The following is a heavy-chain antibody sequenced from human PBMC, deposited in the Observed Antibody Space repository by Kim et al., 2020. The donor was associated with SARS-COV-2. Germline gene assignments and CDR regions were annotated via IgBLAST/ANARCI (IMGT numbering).Heavy chain of an antibody. CDR2: IHTNNGGT. CDR1: GYTFTDYY. V-gene: IGHV1-2*04. CDR3: AREAGGSSPLDF. J-gene: IGHJ4*02. D-gene: IGHD3-16*01. Sequence: ASVKVSCMASGYTFTDYYIHWVRQAPGQGLEWMGWIHTNNGGTNSAQKFQGWVTMTRDTSTSTAYLELSRLRSDDTAVYYCAREAGGSSPLDFWGQGTLVIVSS.